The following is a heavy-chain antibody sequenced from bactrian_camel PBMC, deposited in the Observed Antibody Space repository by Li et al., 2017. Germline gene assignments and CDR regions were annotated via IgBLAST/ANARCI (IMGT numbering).Heavy chain of an antibody. CDR1: GSTFSSYT. D-gene: IGHD1*01. CDR2: IYSDGRTT. J-gene: IGHJ7*01. V-gene: IGHV3-2*01. Sequence: HVQLVESGGGLVQPGGSLRLSCAASGSTFSSYTMSWVRQAPGKGLEWVSSIYSDGRTTYYADSVKGRFTISRDNAKNMLYLQMNSLKPEDTAVYYCAADKSYQSHPRETRSLADWTCNLAEHGMDYWGKGTQVTVSS.